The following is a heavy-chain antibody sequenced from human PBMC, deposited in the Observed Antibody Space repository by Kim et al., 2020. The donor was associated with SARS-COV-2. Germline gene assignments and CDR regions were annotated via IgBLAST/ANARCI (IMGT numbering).Heavy chain of an antibody. CDR2: INHSGST. CDR3: ARAPYYYGSGSYYRPRPHTNWFDP. J-gene: IGHJ5*02. V-gene: IGHV4-34*01. Sequence: SETLSLTCAVYGGSFSGYYWSWIRQPPGKGLEWIGEINHSGSTNYNPSLKSRVTISVDTSKNQFSLKLSSVTAADTAVYYCARAPYYYGSGSYYRPRPHTNWFDPWGQGTLVTVSS. CDR1: GGSFSGYY. D-gene: IGHD3-10*01.